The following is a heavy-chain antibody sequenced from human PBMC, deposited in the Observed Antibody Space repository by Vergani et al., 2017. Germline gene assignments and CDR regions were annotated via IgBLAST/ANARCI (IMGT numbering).Heavy chain of an antibody. CDR3: VVAATKYYFDC. J-gene: IGHJ4*02. CDR1: GFTFTDYY. D-gene: IGHD2-15*01. Sequence: EVHLVQSGAEVKKPGATVKISCTVSGFTFTDYYIHWVQQAPGQGLEWMGLVDTDDVETIYAETFQGRVTITADTSTDTAYMELSSLRSEDTAVYYCVVAATKYYFDCWGQGTLVTLSS. CDR2: VDTDDVET. V-gene: IGHV1-69-2*01.